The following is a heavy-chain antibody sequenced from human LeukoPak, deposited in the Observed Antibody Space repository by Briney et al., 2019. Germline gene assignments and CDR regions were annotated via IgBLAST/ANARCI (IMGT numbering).Heavy chain of an antibody. J-gene: IGHJ6*03. V-gene: IGHV4-59*01. CDR1: GGSISSYY. D-gene: IGHD5-18*01. Sequence: PSETLSLTCTVSGGSISSYYWSWIRQPPGKGLEWIGYIYYSGSTNYNPSLKSRVTISVDTSKNQFSLKLSSVTAADTAVYYCARGSDTAMVIGVVPMDVWGKGTTVTISS. CDR2: IYYSGST. CDR3: ARGSDTAMVIGVVPMDV.